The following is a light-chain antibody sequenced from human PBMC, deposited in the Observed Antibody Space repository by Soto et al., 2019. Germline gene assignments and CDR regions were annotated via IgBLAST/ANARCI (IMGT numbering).Light chain of an antibody. Sequence: QSVLKHPASVSGSPGQSITISCTGTSSDVGGYNYVSWYQRHPGKAPKLMIYEVNKRPSGVPDRFSGSKSGNTASLTVSGLQAEDEADYYCSSYAGSSNVFGTGTKVTVL. CDR1: SSDVGGYNY. J-gene: IGLJ1*01. CDR2: EVN. V-gene: IGLV2-8*01. CDR3: SSYAGSSNV.